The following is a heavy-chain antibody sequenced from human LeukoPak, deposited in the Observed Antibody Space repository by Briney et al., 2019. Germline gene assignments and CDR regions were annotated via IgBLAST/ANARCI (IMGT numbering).Heavy chain of an antibody. J-gene: IGHJ4*02. Sequence: GGSLRLSCVASGFTFIDYYMGWIRQAPGKGLEWVSYISSSGTTLYYADSVKGRFTISRDNAKNSLYLQMNSLRDEDTAVYYCARGVGDYWGQGTLVTVSS. CDR1: GFTFIDYY. CDR2: ISSSGTTL. D-gene: IGHD2-2*01. V-gene: IGHV3-11*04. CDR3: ARGVGDY.